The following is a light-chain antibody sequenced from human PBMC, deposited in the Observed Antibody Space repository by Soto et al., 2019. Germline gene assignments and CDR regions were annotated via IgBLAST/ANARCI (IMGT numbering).Light chain of an antibody. CDR3: QQRKSYPLT. V-gene: IGKV1-9*01. CDR1: QDINTY. CDR2: AAS. J-gene: IGKJ5*01. Sequence: DIQLTQSPSFLSASVGERVTITCRASQDINTYLAWYQQKPGKAPKLLIFAASTLQKGVPSRFSDSGSGTEFTVTITSLQPEDFATYYCQQRKSYPLTFGQGTRLEIK.